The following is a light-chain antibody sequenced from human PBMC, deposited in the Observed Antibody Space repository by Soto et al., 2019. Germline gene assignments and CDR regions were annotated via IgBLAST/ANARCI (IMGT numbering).Light chain of an antibody. CDR2: RNN. Sequence: QSVLTQPPSASGTPGQRVTISCSGSSSNIGSNYVYWYQQLPGTAPKLLIYRNNKRPSGVPDRFSGSKSGTSAALAISGLRSEDEAAYYCAAWDDSLSGLVFGGGTKLTVL. V-gene: IGLV1-47*01. CDR3: AAWDDSLSGLV. J-gene: IGLJ3*02. CDR1: SSNIGSNY.